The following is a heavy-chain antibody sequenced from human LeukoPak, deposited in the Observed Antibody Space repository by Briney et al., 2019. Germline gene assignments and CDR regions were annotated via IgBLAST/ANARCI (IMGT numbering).Heavy chain of an antibody. D-gene: IGHD1-26*01. CDR3: ARSHSGIYYGNIDD. V-gene: IGHV4-59*01. Sequence: PSETLSLTCTVSGGPISSYFWTWIRQPPGRGLEWIGFVSYSGITNYNPSLKRRVTISVDTSNNQFSLKLSSVTAADTAVYYCARSHSGIYYGNIDDWGQGSLVTVSS. J-gene: IGHJ4*02. CDR2: VSYSGIT. CDR1: GGPISSYF.